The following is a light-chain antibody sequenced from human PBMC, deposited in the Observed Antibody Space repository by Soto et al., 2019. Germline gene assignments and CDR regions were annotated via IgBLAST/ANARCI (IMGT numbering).Light chain of an antibody. CDR1: QTVRDN. CDR2: GAT. Sequence: EVVMTQSPATLSVSPGERATLSCRASQTVRDNLGWYQQKPGQPPRLLIYGATTRATGIPARFSGSGSGTDFTLTISRLEPEDFAVYYCQQHETLITFGQGTRLEIK. V-gene: IGKV3D-15*01. CDR3: QQHETLIT. J-gene: IGKJ5*01.